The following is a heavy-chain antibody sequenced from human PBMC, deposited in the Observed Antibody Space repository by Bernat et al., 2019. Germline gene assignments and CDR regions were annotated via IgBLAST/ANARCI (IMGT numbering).Heavy chain of an antibody. CDR1: GFTFSSYA. D-gene: IGHD6-6*01. V-gene: IGHV3-30-3*01. J-gene: IGHJ4*02. CDR2: ISYDETNK. Sequence: QVQLVESGGGVVQPGRSLSLSCAASGFTFSSYAMHWVRQAPGKGLEWVATISYDETNKYYADSVKGRFTISRDNSKNTLSLLMNSLTAEDTAVYYCAKGGDYSSSGFDYWGQGTLVTVSS. CDR3: AKGGDYSSSGFDY.